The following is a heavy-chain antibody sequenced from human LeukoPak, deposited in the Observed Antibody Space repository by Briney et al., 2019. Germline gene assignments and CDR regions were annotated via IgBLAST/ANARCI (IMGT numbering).Heavy chain of an antibody. J-gene: IGHJ4*02. CDR3: ARAVAVTRFFFDY. CDR1: GYTFTSYY. CDR2: INPSGGST. Sequence: ASVKVSCKASGYTFTSYYMHWVRHAPGQGLEWMGIINPSGGSTSYAQKFQGRVTMTRDTSTSTVYMQLSSLRSEDTAVYYCARAVAVTRFFFDYWGQGTLVTVSS. V-gene: IGHV1-46*03. D-gene: IGHD4-17*01.